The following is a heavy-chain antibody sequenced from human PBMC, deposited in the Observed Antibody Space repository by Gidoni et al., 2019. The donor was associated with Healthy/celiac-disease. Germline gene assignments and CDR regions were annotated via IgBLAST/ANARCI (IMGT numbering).Heavy chain of an antibody. CDR1: GFSLRHARMG. CDR2: IFSNDEK. CDR3: ARIPRIAAAADNWFDP. D-gene: IGHD6-13*01. J-gene: IGHJ5*02. V-gene: IGHV2-26*01. Sequence: QVTLKESGPVLVKPTETLQLTCTVSGFSLRHARMGVRWIRQPPGKALEWLAHIFSNDEKSYSTSLKSRLTISKDTSKSQVVLTMTNMDPVDTATYYCARIPRIAAAADNWFDPWGQGTLVTVSS.